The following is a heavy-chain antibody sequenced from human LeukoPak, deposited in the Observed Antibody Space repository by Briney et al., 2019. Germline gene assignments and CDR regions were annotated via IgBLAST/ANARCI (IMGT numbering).Heavy chain of an antibody. V-gene: IGHV3-74*01. D-gene: IGHD3-10*02. CDR3: ARSHDSDYVSYFDY. CDR2: INSDGGRT. Sequence: GGSLRLSCAASGFTFSSYRMYWVRQAPGKGLVWVSRINSDGGRTTYADSVKGRFTISRDSAKNSLFLQMNSLRAEDTALYYCARSHDSDYVSYFDYWGQGTLVTVSS. J-gene: IGHJ4*02. CDR1: GFTFSSYR.